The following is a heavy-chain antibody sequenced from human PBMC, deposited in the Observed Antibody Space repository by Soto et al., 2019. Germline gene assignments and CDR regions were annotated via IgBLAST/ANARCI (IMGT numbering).Heavy chain of an antibody. CDR3: TRAAWFTYLSFY. Sequence: GGSLRRYCAASGFAFSRFELHLVRQAPGKGLEWISYISSSGSTAYYASSVEGRFTISRDNANNSVYLQMDSLRAEDTALYYCTRAAWFTYLSFYWGQGAMVTVSS. CDR2: ISSSGSTA. J-gene: IGHJ4*02. CDR1: GFAFSRFE. V-gene: IGHV3-48*03. D-gene: IGHD3-10*01.